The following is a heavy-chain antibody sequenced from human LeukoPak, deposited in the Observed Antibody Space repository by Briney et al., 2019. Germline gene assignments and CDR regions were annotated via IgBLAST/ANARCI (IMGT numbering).Heavy chain of an antibody. J-gene: IGHJ6*02. CDR2: IYTSGST. CDR1: GGSISSYY. V-gene: IGHV4-4*07. Sequence: SETLSLTCTVSGGSISSYYWSWIRQPAGKGLEWIGRIYTSGSTNYNPSLKSRVTISVDTSKNQFSLKLSSVTAADTAVYYCARASITIFGVVIIPGGMDVWGQGATVTVSS. D-gene: IGHD3-3*01. CDR3: ARASITIFGVVIIPGGMDV.